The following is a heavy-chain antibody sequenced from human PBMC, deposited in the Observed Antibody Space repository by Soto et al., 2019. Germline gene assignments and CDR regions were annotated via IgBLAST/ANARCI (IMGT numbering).Heavy chain of an antibody. D-gene: IGHD4-17*01. V-gene: IGHV3-48*02. CDR2: ISGSSSTI. J-gene: IGHJ6*02. CDR3: ARADYPTSYYYGLAV. Sequence: EVQLVESGGDLVQPVGSLRLSCVASGFPFSTYNMNWVRQAPGKGLEWLSYISGSSSTIYYADSVKGRFTISRDNAKNSQYLQMSSLRDEDTAVYYCARADYPTSYYYGLAVWGQGTTFTVSS. CDR1: GFPFSTYN.